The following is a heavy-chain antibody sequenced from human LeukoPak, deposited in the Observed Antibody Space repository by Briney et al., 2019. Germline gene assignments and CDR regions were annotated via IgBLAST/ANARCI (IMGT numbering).Heavy chain of an antibody. V-gene: IGHV3-23*01. D-gene: IGHD2/OR15-2a*01. CDR3: AKPSGNYFPFDY. CDR2: ISGTGGSP. J-gene: IGHJ4*02. CDR1: GFTFTSYG. Sequence: GGSLRLSCAASGFTFTSYGMSWVRQAPGKGLEWVSSISGTGGSPYYADSVKGRFTISRDNSENTVYPQMNSLRAEDTAVYYCAKPSGNYFPFDYWGQGTLVTVSS.